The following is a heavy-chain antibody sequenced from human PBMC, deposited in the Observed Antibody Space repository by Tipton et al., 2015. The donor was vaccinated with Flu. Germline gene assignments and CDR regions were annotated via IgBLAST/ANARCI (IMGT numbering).Heavy chain of an antibody. D-gene: IGHD6-13*01. CDR1: GGSISSISDY. J-gene: IGHJ6*02. Sequence: TLSLTCTVSGGSISSISDYWGWIRQAPGKGLEWIGEITHVGNTNYNPSLKSRVTILIDSSKNQFSLKVTSVTAADTAVYYCAAGSSWYTENHYHYYGMDVWDQGTTVIVS. CDR3: AAGSSWYTENHYHYYGMDV. CDR2: ITHVGNT. V-gene: IGHV4-39*07.